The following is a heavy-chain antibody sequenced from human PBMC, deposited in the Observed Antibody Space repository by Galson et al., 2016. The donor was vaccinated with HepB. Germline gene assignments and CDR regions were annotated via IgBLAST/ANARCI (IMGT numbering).Heavy chain of an antibody. J-gene: IGHJ4*02. Sequence: SETLSLTCEVSGGSINITNWWSWVRQPPGKGLEWIGNIYHSGSTNYNPSLKSRVTISVDKSKNQFSLKLSSVTAADTAVYFCARDPRIELVPNSWGQGTLVTVSS. CDR3: ARDPRIELVPNS. CDR2: IYHSGST. V-gene: IGHV4-4*02. CDR1: GGSINITNW. D-gene: IGHD3-3*02.